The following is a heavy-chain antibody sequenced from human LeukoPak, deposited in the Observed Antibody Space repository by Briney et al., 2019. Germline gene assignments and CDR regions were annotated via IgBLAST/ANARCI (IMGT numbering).Heavy chain of an antibody. CDR2: IYSGGST. J-gene: IGHJ6*02. D-gene: IGHD4-17*01. CDR1: GFTVSSNY. CDR3: ARLGDYEYYYYYGMDV. Sequence: GGSLRLSCAASGFTVSSNYMSWVRQAPGKGLEWVSVIYSGGSTYYADSVKGQFTISRHNSKNTLYLQMNSLRAEDTAVYYCARLGDYEYYYYYGMDVWGQGTTVTVSS. V-gene: IGHV3-53*04.